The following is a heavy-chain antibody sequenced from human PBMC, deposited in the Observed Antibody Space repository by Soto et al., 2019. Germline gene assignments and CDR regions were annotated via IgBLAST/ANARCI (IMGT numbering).Heavy chain of an antibody. Sequence: LKISCKGSGYSFTSYWISWVRQMPGKGLEWMGRIDPSDSYTNYSPSFQGHVTISADKSISTAYLQWSSLKASDTAMYYCARGSGITIFGVVIPGGMDVWGQGTTVTVSS. CDR3: ARGSGITIFGVVIPGGMDV. D-gene: IGHD3-3*01. V-gene: IGHV5-10-1*01. J-gene: IGHJ6*02. CDR2: IDPSDSYT. CDR1: GYSFTSYW.